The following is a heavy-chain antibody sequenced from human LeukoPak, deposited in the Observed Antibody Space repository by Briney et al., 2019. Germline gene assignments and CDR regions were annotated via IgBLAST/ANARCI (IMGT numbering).Heavy chain of an antibody. CDR3: ARDSSSSGLTDY. CDR1: GGSISTYY. D-gene: IGHD6-6*01. V-gene: IGHV4-4*07. CDR2: VSPSGST. Sequence: PSETLSLTCTVSGGSISTYYWSWIRQPAGKGLEWIGRVSPSGSTNYNPSLKSRVTISVDTSKNQFSLKLSSVTAADTAVYYCARDSSSSGLTDYWGQGTLVTVSS. J-gene: IGHJ4*02.